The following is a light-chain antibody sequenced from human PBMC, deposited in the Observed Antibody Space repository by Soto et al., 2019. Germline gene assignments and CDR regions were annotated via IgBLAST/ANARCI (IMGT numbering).Light chain of an antibody. J-gene: IGKJ1*01. CDR2: RAS. CDR1: QSISSW. CDR3: QQYNNWPWT. V-gene: IGKV1-5*03. Sequence: DIQMTQSPSTLSASVGDRVTITCRASQSISSWLAWYQQKPGKAPKLLIYRASSLESGVPSRFSGSGSGTEFTLTISSLQSEDFAVYYCQQYNNWPWTFGQGTKVDIK.